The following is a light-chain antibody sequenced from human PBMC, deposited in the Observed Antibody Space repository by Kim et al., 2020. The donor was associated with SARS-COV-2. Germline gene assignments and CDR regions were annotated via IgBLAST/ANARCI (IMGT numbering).Light chain of an antibody. CDR2: GAS. CDR3: QQYNDWPLLT. Sequence: GEQVPLSCRASQSVRNNLAWYQQRPGQAPRLRIYGASTRATYVSDRFIGSGSGTEFTLTIRSLQSEDLAVYYCQQYNDWPLLTFGGGTKVDIK. J-gene: IGKJ4*01. CDR1: QSVRNN. V-gene: IGKV3-15*01.